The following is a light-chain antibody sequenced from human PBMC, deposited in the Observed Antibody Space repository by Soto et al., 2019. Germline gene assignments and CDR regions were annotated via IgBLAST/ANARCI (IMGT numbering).Light chain of an antibody. J-gene: IGKJ3*01. V-gene: IGKV3-15*01. CDR1: QSVSSIY. CDR3: QQYNNWPPA. CDR2: DAS. Sequence: EIVLTQSPGTLSLSPGERATLSCRASQSVSSIYLAWYQQKPGQAPRLLIYDASTRATGIPARFSGSGSGTEFTLTISSLQAEDFGVYYCQQYNNWPPAFGPGTKVD.